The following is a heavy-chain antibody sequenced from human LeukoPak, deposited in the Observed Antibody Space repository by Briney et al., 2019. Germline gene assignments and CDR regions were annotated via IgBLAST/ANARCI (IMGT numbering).Heavy chain of an antibody. V-gene: IGHV4-59*01. Sequence: AETLSLTCTVSGASISSYYWSWIRQPPGKGLEWIGYIFHSGSTNYNPSLKSRVTISVDTSKNQLSLKLSSVTAADTAVYYCARGAPGGNDYGDYWGQGTLVTVSS. CDR3: ARGAPGGNDYGDY. CDR2: IFHSGST. CDR1: GASISSYY. J-gene: IGHJ4*02.